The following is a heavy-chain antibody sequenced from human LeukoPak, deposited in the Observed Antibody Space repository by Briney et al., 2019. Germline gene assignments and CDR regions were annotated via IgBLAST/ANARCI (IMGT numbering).Heavy chain of an antibody. Sequence: PSETLSLTCAVYGGSFSGYYWSWIRQPPGKGLEWIGEINHSGSTNYNPSLKSRVTISVDTSKNQFSLKLSSVTAADTAVYYCARVKSGELSPLFDYWGQGTLVTVSS. CDR2: INHSGST. V-gene: IGHV4-34*01. CDR1: GGSFSGYY. J-gene: IGHJ4*02. CDR3: ARVKSGELSPLFDY. D-gene: IGHD1-7*01.